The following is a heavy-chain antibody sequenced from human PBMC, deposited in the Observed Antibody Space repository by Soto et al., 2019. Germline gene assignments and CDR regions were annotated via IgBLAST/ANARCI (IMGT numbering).Heavy chain of an antibody. Sequence: QLQLQESGPGLVMPSETLSLTCTVSGDSISGSPYFWGWIRQPPGKRLEWIGSIFYDGYTIYTPSLRSRVTITVDTSKNQFSLNLTSVAVADTATYFCARLQSAVPHYWGQGTLVTVSS. J-gene: IGHJ4*02. D-gene: IGHD6-13*01. V-gene: IGHV4-39*01. CDR1: GDSISGSPYF. CDR3: ARLQSAVPHY. CDR2: IFYDGYT.